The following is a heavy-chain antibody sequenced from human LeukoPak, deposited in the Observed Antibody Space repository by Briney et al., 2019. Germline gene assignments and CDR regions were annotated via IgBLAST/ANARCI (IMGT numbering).Heavy chain of an antibody. CDR3: TTDSVVVVPAAIHY. CDR1: GFTFSSSW. Sequence: PGGSLRLSCSASGFTFSSSWMNWVRQAPGKGLEWVGRIKSKTDGGTTDYAAPVKGRFTISRDDSKNTLYLQMNSLKTEDTAVYYCTTDSVVVVPAAIHYWGQGTLVTVSS. V-gene: IGHV3-15*01. J-gene: IGHJ4*02. CDR2: IKSKTDGGTT. D-gene: IGHD2-2*02.